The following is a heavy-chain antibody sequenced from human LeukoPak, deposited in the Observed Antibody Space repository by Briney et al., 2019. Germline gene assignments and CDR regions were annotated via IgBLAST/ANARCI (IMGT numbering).Heavy chain of an antibody. CDR3: GRDYTYDSSGYEVDY. J-gene: IGHJ4*02. Sequence: ASVKVSCKASGYTFTGYYMHWVRQAPGQGLEWMGWINPNSGGTNYAQKFQGRVTMTRDTSISTAYMELSRLRSDDTAVYYCGRDYTYDSSGYEVDYWGQGTLVTVSS. D-gene: IGHD3-22*01. V-gene: IGHV1-2*02. CDR2: INPNSGGT. CDR1: GYTFTGYY.